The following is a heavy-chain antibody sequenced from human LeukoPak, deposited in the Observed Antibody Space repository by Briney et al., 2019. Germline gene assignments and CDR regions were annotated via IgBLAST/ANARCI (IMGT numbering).Heavy chain of an antibody. CDR2: INHSGST. D-gene: IGHD6-13*01. V-gene: IGHV4-34*01. J-gene: IGHJ4*02. CDR1: GGSFSGYY. CDR3: ASAAAGTRFDY. Sequence: PSETLSLTCAVYGGSFSGYYWSWIRQPPGKGLEWIGEINHSGSTNYNPSLKSRVTISVDTSKNQFSLKLSSVTAADTAVYYCASAAAGTRFDYWGQGTLVTVSS.